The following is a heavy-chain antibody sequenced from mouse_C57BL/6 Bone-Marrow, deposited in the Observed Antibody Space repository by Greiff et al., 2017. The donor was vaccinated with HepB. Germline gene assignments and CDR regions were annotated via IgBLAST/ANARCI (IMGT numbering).Heavy chain of an antibody. D-gene: IGHD2-3*01. Sequence: EVQVVESGGGLVQPGGSMKLSCVASGFTFSNYWMNWVRQSPEKGLEWVAQIRLKSDNYATHYAESVKGRFTISRDDSKSSVYLQMNNLRAEDTGIYYCTGGYYPPYAMDYWGQGTSVTVSS. CDR2: IRLKSDNYAT. CDR1: GFTFSNYW. J-gene: IGHJ4*01. V-gene: IGHV6-3*01. CDR3: TGGYYPPYAMDY.